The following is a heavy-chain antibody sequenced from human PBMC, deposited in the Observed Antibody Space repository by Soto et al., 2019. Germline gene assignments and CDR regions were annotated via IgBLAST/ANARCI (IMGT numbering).Heavy chain of an antibody. D-gene: IGHD3-3*01. J-gene: IGHJ6*02. Sequence: PSETLSLTCAVYGGSFSGYYWSWIRQPPGKGLEWIGEINHSGSTNYNPSLKSRVTISVDTSKNQFSLKLSSVTAADTAVYYCASGETYYDFWSGYKYGMDVWGQGTTVTV. CDR1: GGSFSGYY. CDR3: ASGETYYDFWSGYKYGMDV. CDR2: INHSGST. V-gene: IGHV4-34*01.